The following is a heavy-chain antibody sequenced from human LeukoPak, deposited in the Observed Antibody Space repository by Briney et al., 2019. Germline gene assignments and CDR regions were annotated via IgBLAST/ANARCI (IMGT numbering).Heavy chain of an antibody. Sequence: ASVKVSCKASGYTFTSYYMHWVRQAPGQGLEWMGIINPSGGSTSYAQKFQGRVTMTRNTSISTAYMELSSLRSEDTAVYYCARGVVPALYYYYYYMDVWGKGTTVTISS. CDR1: GYTFTSYY. CDR2: INPSGGST. CDR3: ARGVVPALYYYYYYMDV. V-gene: IGHV1-46*01. J-gene: IGHJ6*03. D-gene: IGHD2-2*01.